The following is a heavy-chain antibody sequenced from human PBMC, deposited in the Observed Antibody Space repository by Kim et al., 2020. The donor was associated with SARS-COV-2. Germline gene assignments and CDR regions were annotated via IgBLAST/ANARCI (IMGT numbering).Heavy chain of an antibody. D-gene: IGHD3-10*01. V-gene: IGHV3-23*01. J-gene: IGHJ4*02. CDR3: LWFGEDFDY. CDR2: GST. Sequence: GSTYYADSVKGRFTISRDNSKNTLYLQMNSLRAEDTAVYYCLWFGEDFDYWGQGTLVTVSS.